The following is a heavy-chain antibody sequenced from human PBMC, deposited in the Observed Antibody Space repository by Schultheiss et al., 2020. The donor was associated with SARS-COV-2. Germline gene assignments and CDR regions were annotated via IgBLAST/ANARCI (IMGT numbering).Heavy chain of an antibody. V-gene: IGHV3-21*01. Sequence: GGSLRLSCAASGFTVSAYWMHWVRQAPGKGLMWVSAISGSGGSTYYADSVKGRFTISRDNAKNSLYLQMNSLRAEDTAVYYCVALRLWERYYYGMDVWGQGTTVTVSS. J-gene: IGHJ6*02. CDR1: GFTVSAYW. CDR3: VALRLWERYYYGMDV. D-gene: IGHD5-18*01. CDR2: ISGSGGST.